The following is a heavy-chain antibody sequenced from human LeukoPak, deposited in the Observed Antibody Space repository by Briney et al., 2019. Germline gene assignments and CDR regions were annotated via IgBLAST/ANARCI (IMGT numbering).Heavy chain of an antibody. J-gene: IGHJ4*02. V-gene: IGHV3-21*01. CDR1: GFTFSSYN. D-gene: IGHD2-8*01. CDR2: IVGSGISI. CDR3: AGQMGLEY. Sequence: GGSLRLSCAASGFTFSSYNMHWVRQAPGKGLEWVSSIVGSGISIYYADSVKSRFTISRDNAKNSLSLQMSSLRAEDTAVYYCAGQMGLEYWGQGALVTVSS.